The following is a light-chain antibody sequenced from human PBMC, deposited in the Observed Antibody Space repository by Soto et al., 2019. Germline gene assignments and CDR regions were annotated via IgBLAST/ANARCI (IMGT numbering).Light chain of an antibody. Sequence: QSALTQPASVSGSPGQSITISCTGTSSDVGYYNYVSWYQQHPGKAPELLIYDVSNRPSGVSNRFSGSKSGNTASLTISGLQAEDEADYYCSSYARSVVNVFGTGTKLTVL. J-gene: IGLJ1*01. CDR1: SSDVGYYNY. V-gene: IGLV2-14*01. CDR3: SSYARSVVNV. CDR2: DVS.